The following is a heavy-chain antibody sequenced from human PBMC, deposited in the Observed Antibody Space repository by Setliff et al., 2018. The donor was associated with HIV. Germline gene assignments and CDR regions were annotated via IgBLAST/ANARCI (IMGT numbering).Heavy chain of an antibody. J-gene: IGHJ4*02. D-gene: IGHD1-26*01. CDR2: ISAYNGNT. Sequence: GASVKVSCKASGYTFTNYGINWVRQAPGQGLEWMGWISAYNGNTNHAQKLQGRVTMTTNTSTSTAYMELSRLSSDDTAIYYCARELISGTFYFAYWGQGTPVTVSS. CDR1: GYTFTNYG. CDR3: ARELISGTFYFAY. V-gene: IGHV1-18*01.